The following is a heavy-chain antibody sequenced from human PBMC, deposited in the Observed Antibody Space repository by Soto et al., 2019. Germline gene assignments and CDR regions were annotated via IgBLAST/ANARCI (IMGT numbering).Heavy chain of an antibody. D-gene: IGHD3-3*01. CDR3: ARTQSEHITIFGVVIPGPFDY. J-gene: IGHJ4*02. V-gene: IGHV3-30-3*01. Sequence: GGSLRLSCAASGFTFSSYAMHWVRQAPGKGLEWVAVISYDGSNKYYADSVKGRFTISRDNSKSTLYLQMNSLRAEDTAVYYCARTQSEHITIFGVVIPGPFDYWGQGPLVTVSS. CDR2: ISYDGSNK. CDR1: GFTFSSYA.